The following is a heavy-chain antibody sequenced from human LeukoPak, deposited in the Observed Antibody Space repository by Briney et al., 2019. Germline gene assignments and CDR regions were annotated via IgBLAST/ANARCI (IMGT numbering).Heavy chain of an antibody. V-gene: IGHV4-34*01. D-gene: IGHD3-16*01. CDR3: ARGRYYDYVWGSYECYFDY. J-gene: IGHJ4*02. Sequence: SETLSLTCAVYGGSFSGYYWSWIRQPPGKGLEWIGEINHGGSTNYNPSLKSRVTISVDTSKNQFSLKLSSVTAADTAVYYCARGRYYDYVWGSYECYFDYWGQGTLVTVSS. CDR1: GGSFSGYY. CDR2: INHGGST.